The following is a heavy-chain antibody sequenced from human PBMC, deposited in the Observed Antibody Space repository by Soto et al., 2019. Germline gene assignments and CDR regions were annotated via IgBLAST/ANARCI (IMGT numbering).Heavy chain of an antibody. Sequence: ASVKASCKASGYTFTGYCMHWVRQAPGQGLEWMGWVNPNSGGTNYAQKFQGWVTMTRDTSISTAYMELSRLRSDDTAVYYCARGTSSWPYYYYGMDVWGQGTTVTVSS. V-gene: IGHV1-2*04. CDR3: ARGTSSWPYYYYGMDV. J-gene: IGHJ6*02. CDR1: GYTFTGYC. CDR2: VNPNSGGT. D-gene: IGHD6-13*01.